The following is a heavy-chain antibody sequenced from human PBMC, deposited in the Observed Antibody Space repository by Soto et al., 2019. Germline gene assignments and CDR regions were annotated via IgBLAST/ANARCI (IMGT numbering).Heavy chain of an antibody. CDR2: ISGGGDIT. CDR1: GFSFSRCA. J-gene: IGHJ4*02. CDR3: ATQDFRGTTGTT. D-gene: IGHD1-1*01. Sequence: PGGSLRLSCAASGFSFSRCAMGWVRQAPGKGLEWVSLISGGGDITYYANSVKGRFTISRDNSKNTLYLQINSLRAEDTAVYFCATQDFRGTTGTTWGQGTLVTVSS. V-gene: IGHV3-23*01.